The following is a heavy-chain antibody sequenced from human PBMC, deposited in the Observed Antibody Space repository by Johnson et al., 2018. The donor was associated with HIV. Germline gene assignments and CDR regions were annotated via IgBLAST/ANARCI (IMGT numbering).Heavy chain of an antibody. CDR3: AKGFFELDDAFDI. CDR2: ISWDSGTI. V-gene: IGHV3-9*01. D-gene: IGHD3/OR15-3a*01. J-gene: IGHJ3*02. CDR1: GFTFDNFA. Sequence: VQLVESGGGLVQPGGSLRLSCAVSGFTFDNFAMHWVRQAPGKGLEWVSRISWDSGTIGYADSVKGRFTISRDNSKNTLYLQMNSLRAEDTAVYYCAKGFFELDDAFDIWGQGTMVTVSS.